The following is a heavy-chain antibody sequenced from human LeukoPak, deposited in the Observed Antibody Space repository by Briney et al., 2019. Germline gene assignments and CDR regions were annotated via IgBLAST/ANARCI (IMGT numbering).Heavy chain of an antibody. V-gene: IGHV3-23*01. J-gene: IGHJ4*02. D-gene: IGHD1-26*01. CDR3: AKEYSGSYYALDY. CDR1: GFTFSSYA. CDR2: ISGSGSST. Sequence: QPGGSPRLSCAASGFTFSSYAMSWVRQAPGKGLEWVSAISGSGSSTYYADSVKGRFTISRDNSKNTLYLQMNSLRAEDTAVYYCAKEYSGSYYALDYWGQGTLVTVSS.